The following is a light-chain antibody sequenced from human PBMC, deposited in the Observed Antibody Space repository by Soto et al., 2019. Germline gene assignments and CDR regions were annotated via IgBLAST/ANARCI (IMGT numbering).Light chain of an antibody. CDR3: QQYNNWWT. J-gene: IGKJ1*01. CDR2: GAS. Sequence: EIVMTQPPATLSVSPGERATLSCRASQSVSSNLAWYQQKPGQAPRLLIYGASTRTTGIPARFGGSGSGTEFTLTISSLQSEDFAVYYCQQYNNWWTFGQGTKVEIK. CDR1: QSVSSN. V-gene: IGKV3-15*01.